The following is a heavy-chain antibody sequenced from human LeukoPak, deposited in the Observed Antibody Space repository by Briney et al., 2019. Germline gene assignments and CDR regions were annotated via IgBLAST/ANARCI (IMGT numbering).Heavy chain of an antibody. CDR3: AREGPIVGATHLVDY. CDR1: GYTFTDYY. CDR2: INPNSGGT. V-gene: IGHV1-2*02. Sequence: GASVKVSCKASGYTFTDYYMHWVRQAPGHGLEWMGWINPNSGGTNYAQKFQGRVTMTRDTSISTAYMELSRLRSDDTAVYYCAREGPIVGATHLVDYWAQGTLVTVSS. J-gene: IGHJ4*02. D-gene: IGHD1-26*01.